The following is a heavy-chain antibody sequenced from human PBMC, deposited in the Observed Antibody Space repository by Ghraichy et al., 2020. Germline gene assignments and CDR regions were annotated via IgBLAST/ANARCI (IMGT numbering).Heavy chain of an antibody. V-gene: IGHV3-30*18. J-gene: IGHJ3*02. D-gene: IGHD3-22*01. CDR2: ISYDGNTK. CDR1: GFTFSNYG. CDR3: AKAKYYYDSSGGDAFDI. Sequence: GGSLRLSCAGSGFTFSNYGMHWVRQAPGKGLEWMAVISYDGNTKYYADSVTGRFTISRDNSKNTLFLQMNSLRAEDTAVYYCAKAKYYYDSSGGDAFDIWGQGTMVTVSS.